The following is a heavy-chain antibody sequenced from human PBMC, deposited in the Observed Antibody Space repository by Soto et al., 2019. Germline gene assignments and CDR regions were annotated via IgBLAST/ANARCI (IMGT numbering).Heavy chain of an antibody. V-gene: IGHV1-8*01. CDR2: MNPNSGKA. D-gene: IGHD2-21*01. J-gene: IGHJ2*01. CDR1: GYTFTSYD. CDR3: ARVLVVVSAPYWYFEL. Sequence: QVQLVQSGAEVKKPGASVKVSCKASGYTFTSYDINWVRQAAGQGLEWIGWMNPNSGKAGYAQKFQGRVTMAGNSSISTAYMELSSLRSDDTAVYFGARVLVVVSAPYWYFELWGRGTLVTVSS.